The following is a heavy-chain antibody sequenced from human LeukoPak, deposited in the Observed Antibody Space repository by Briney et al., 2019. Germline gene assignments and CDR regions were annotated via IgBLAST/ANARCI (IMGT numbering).Heavy chain of an antibody. Sequence: SETLSLTCTVSGGSISSYYWGWIRQPPGKGLEWIGYIYYSGSTNYNPSLKSRVTISVGTSKNQFSLKLSSVTAADTAVYYCARVGGIDDILPKGGVPYYFDYWGQGTLVTVSS. J-gene: IGHJ4*02. CDR2: IYYSGST. V-gene: IGHV4-59*01. CDR1: GGSISSYY. CDR3: ARVGGIDDILPKGGVPYYFDY. D-gene: IGHD3-9*01.